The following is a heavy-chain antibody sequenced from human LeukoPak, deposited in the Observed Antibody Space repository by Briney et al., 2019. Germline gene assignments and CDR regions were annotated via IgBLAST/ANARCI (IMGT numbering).Heavy chain of an antibody. CDR3: ARDYCDAFDL. J-gene: IGHJ3*01. V-gene: IGHV3-74*01. D-gene: IGHD2-8*02. CDR1: GFTFSSYW. CDR2: INSDGGST. Sequence: GGSLRLSCAASGFTFSSYWMHWVRQAPGKGLVWVSHINSDGGSTTYADSMEGRFTISRDNTKNTLYLQMNSLRAEDTAVYSCARDYCDAFDLWGQGTMVTVSS.